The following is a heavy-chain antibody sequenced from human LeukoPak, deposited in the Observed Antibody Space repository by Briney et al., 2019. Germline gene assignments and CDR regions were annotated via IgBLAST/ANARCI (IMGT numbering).Heavy chain of an antibody. CDR2: IYTSAST. CDR3: ARGLPYDSSGYGFDY. J-gene: IGHJ4*02. D-gene: IGHD3-22*01. Sequence: PSETLSLTCTVSGDSISSYYWSWVRQPAGKGVEWVGRIYTSASTNYIPSLKSRVTMSVDTSKNQFSLKLSSVTAADTAVYYCARGLPYDSSGYGFDYWGQGTLVTVSS. V-gene: IGHV4-4*07. CDR1: GDSISSYY.